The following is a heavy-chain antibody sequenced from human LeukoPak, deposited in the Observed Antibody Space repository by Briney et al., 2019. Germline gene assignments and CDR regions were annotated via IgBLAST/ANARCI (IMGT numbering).Heavy chain of an antibody. J-gene: IGHJ1*01. CDR2: IIPILGIA. D-gene: IGHD2-21*02. CDR1: GYTFRNYA. Sequence: EASVKVSCKASGYTFRNYAISWVRQAPGQGLEWMGRIIPILGIANYAQKFQGRVTITADKSTGTAYMELSSLRSEDTAVYYCARVPYCGGDCYTPIPHWGQGTLVTVSS. V-gene: IGHV1-69*04. CDR3: ARVPYCGGDCYTPIPH.